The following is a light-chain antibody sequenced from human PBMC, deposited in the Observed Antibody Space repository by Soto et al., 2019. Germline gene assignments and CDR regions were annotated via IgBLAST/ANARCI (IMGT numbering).Light chain of an antibody. CDR2: SDV. CDR1: SSNIGAGFD. V-gene: IGLV1-40*01. Sequence: QSVLTQPPSVSGAPGQRVSISCSGSSSNIGAGFDVHWYQQFPGAAPKLLIYSDVNRPSGVPYRFSASKSGTSASLTITGLQTEDEAHYYCQSYDSGVSASVFGGGTKLT. J-gene: IGLJ2*01. CDR3: QSYDSGVSASV.